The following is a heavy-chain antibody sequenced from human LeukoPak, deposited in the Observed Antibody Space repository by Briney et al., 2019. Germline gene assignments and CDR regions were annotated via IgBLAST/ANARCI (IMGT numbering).Heavy chain of an antibody. CDR2: IYYSGST. Sequence: PSETLSLTCTVSGGSISSSSCYSGWIRQPPGKGLEWFGSIYYSGSTNYNPSLKSRVTISVDTSKNQFSLKLSSVTAADTAVYYCARGSQVRQSVDIWGQGTMVTVSS. V-gene: IGHV4-39*07. J-gene: IGHJ3*02. CDR1: GGSISSSSCY. D-gene: IGHD4-11*01. CDR3: ARGSQVRQSVDI.